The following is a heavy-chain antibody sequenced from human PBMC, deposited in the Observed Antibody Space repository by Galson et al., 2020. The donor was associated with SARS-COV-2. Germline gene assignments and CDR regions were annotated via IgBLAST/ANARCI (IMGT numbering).Heavy chain of an antibody. CDR3: AKGMVRGAINAFDI. CDR1: GGSISSYY. Sequence: SETLSLTCTVSGGSISSYYWSWIRQPPGKGLEWIGYIYYSGSTNYNPSLKSRVTISVDTSKNQFSLKLSSVTAADTAVYYCAKGMVRGAINAFDIWGQGTMVTVSS. V-gene: IGHV4-59*01. D-gene: IGHD3-10*01. CDR2: IYYSGST. J-gene: IGHJ3*02.